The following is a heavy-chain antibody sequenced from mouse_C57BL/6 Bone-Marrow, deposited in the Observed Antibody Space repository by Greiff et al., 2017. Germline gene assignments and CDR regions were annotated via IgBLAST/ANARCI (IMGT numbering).Heavy chain of an antibody. V-gene: IGHV5-9*01. J-gene: IGHJ1*03. CDR1: GFTFSSYT. CDR2: ISGGGGNT. Sequence: EVMLVESGGGLVKPGGSLKLSCAASGFTFSSYTMSWVRQTPGKRLEWVATISGGGGNTYYPDSVKGRFPLSRDTAKNTLYRQMSSLRSEDTALDYGARRSNGSYWYCDVWGTGTTVTVSS. D-gene: IGHD1-1*01. CDR3: ARRSNGSYWYCDV.